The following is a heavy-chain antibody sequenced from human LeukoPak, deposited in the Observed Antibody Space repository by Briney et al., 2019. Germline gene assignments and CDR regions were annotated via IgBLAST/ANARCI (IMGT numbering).Heavy chain of an antibody. J-gene: IGHJ4*02. CDR1: GFTVSSNY. Sequence: GGSLRLSCAASGFTVSSNYMSWVRQAPGKGLEWVSVIYSGGSTYYADSVKGRFTISRDNSKNMLYLQMNSLRGEDTAVYYCAKGGYSGYGDPGYWGQGTLVTVSS. CDR3: AKGGYSGYGDPGY. D-gene: IGHD5-12*01. V-gene: IGHV3-66*01. CDR2: IYSGGST.